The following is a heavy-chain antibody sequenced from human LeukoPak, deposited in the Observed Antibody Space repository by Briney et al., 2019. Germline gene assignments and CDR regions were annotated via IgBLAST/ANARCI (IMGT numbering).Heavy chain of an antibody. J-gene: IGHJ4*02. V-gene: IGHV1-8*01. CDR3: ARGIKITMVRGVIITYFDY. CDR1: GYTFTSYD. Sequence: ASVKVSCKASGYTFTSYDINWVRQATGQGLEWMGWMNPNSGNTGYAQKFQGRVTMTRNTSISTAYMELSSRRSEDTAVYYCARGIKITMVRGVIITYFDYWGQGTLVTVSS. D-gene: IGHD3-10*01. CDR2: MNPNSGNT.